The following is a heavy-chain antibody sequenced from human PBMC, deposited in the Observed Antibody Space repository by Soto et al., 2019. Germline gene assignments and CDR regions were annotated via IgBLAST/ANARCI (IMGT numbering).Heavy chain of an antibody. J-gene: IGHJ4*02. Sequence: QVQLVESGGGVVQPGRSLRLSCAASGVTFSTYGFHWVRQAPGKGPDWVAVISIDGINKYYADSVKGRFTISRDNSKNMLYLQINSLRADDTAVYYCAKVSEAARQDPDYWGPGTLVTVS. V-gene: IGHV3-30*18. CDR1: GVTFSTYG. D-gene: IGHD6-6*01. CDR2: ISIDGINK. CDR3: AKVSEAARQDPDY.